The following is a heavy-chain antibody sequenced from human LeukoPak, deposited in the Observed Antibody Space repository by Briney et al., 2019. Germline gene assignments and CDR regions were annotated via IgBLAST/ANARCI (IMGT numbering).Heavy chain of an antibody. CDR3: TRRQVDY. J-gene: IGHJ4*02. CDR1: GFTFSSYA. V-gene: IGHV3-30-3*01. CDR2: ISYDGSNK. Sequence: GGSLRLSCAASGFTFSSYAMHWVRQAPGKGLEWVAVISYDGSNKYYADSVKGRFTISRDNSKSTLYLHMSSLTVEDTAVYYCTRRQVDYWGQGTVVTVSS.